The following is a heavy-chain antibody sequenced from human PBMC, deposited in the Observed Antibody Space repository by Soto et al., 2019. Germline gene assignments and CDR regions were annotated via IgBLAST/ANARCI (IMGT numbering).Heavy chain of an antibody. Sequence: GGSLRLSCTASGFNFSSYGMHWVRQAPGKGLEWVAVIWYDGSNKYYADSVKGRFTISRDNSKNTLYLQMNSLRAEDTAVYYCARDRYVAAAGVVDYWGQGTLVTVSS. CDR3: ARDRYVAAAGVVDY. CDR2: IWYDGSNK. J-gene: IGHJ4*02. V-gene: IGHV3-33*01. CDR1: GFNFSSYG. D-gene: IGHD6-13*01.